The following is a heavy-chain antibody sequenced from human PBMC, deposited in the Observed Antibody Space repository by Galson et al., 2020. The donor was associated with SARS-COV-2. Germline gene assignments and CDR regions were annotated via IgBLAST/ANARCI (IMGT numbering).Heavy chain of an antibody. CDR3: ATRGSLRYFDWLVFGYYYGMDV. J-gene: IGHJ6*02. CDR2: ISSSGSTI. CDR1: GFTFSDYY. Sequence: GESLKISCAASGFTFSDYYMSWIRQAPGKGLEWVSYISSSGSTIYYADSVNGRFTISRDNAKNSLYLQMNSLRAEDTAVYYCATRGSLRYFDWLVFGYYYGMDVWGQGTTVTVSS. D-gene: IGHD3-9*01. V-gene: IGHV3-11*01.